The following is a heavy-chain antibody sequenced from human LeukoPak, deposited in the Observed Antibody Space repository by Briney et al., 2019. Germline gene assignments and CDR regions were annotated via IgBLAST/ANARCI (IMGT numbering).Heavy chain of an antibody. CDR1: DDSITMYY. CDR3: ARTKKVDHGDYENYFDY. J-gene: IGHJ4*02. CDR2: VDHTGST. Sequence: SETLSLTCSVSDDSITMYYWTWIRQPPGKGLEWIGYVDHTGSTNFNPSLNGRVSISRDTSKNLFSLRLRSVTAADTAVYYCARTKKVDHGDYENYFDYWGQGTLVTVSS. V-gene: IGHV4-59*12. D-gene: IGHD4-17*01.